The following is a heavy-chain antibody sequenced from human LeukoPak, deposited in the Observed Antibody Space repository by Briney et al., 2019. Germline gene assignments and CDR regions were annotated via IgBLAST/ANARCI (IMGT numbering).Heavy chain of an antibody. D-gene: IGHD3-22*01. CDR2: MNPDGSEK. V-gene: IGHV3-7*01. CDR1: GFTFSSYW. Sequence: PGGSLRLSCAASGFTFSSYWMSWVRQAPGKGLEWVANMNPDGSEKYFLDSVKGRFTISRDNAKSSLSLQMNSLRGDDTAVYYCARDRALYDSRRGYYYTEDDYWGQGTLVTVSS. J-gene: IGHJ4*02. CDR3: ARDRALYDSRRGYYYTEDDY.